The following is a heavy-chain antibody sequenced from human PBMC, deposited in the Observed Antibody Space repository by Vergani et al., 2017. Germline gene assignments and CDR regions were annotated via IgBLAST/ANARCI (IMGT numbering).Heavy chain of an antibody. CDR2: ISWNSGSI. D-gene: IGHD1-26*01. Sequence: EVQLVESGGGLVQPGRSLRLSCAASGFTFDDYAMHWVRQAPGKGLEWVSGISWNSGSIGYADSVKGRFTISRDNAKNSLYLQMNSLRAEDTALYYCAKVSPYSGSYLDYFDYWGQGTLVTVSS. CDR3: AKVSPYSGSYLDYFDY. J-gene: IGHJ4*02. V-gene: IGHV3-9*01. CDR1: GFTFDDYA.